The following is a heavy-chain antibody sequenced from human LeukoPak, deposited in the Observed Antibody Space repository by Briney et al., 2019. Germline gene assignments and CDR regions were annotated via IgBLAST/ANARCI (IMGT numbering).Heavy chain of an antibody. D-gene: IGHD3-16*01. J-gene: IGHJ4*02. CDR2: IKHDGSEK. Sequence: PGGPLRLSCAASGFTFDRYWMSWVRLAPGKGLEWVANIKHDGSEKTFVDSVKGRFTISRDNAENSLYLQMNSLRAEDTAVYYCARQPIYEAYFDFWGQGTLVTVSS. CDR3: ARQPIYEAYFDF. CDR1: GFTFDRYW. V-gene: IGHV3-7*01.